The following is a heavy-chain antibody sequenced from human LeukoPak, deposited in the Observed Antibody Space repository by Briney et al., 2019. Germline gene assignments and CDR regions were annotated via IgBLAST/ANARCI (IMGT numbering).Heavy chain of an antibody. V-gene: IGHV4-34*01. CDR3: ARESPVRMFDY. Sequence: TSETLSLTCAVYGGSFSGYYWSWIRQPPGKGLEWIGEINHSGSTNYNPSLKSRVTISVDTSKNQFSLKLSSVTAADTAVYYCARESPVRMFDYWGQGTLVTVSS. J-gene: IGHJ4*02. D-gene: IGHD2-15*01. CDR2: INHSGST. CDR1: GGSFSGYY.